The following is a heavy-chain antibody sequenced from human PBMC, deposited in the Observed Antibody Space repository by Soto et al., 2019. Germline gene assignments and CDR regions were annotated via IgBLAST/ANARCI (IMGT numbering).Heavy chain of an antibody. V-gene: IGHV1-69*01. Sequence: QVQLVQSGAEVKKPGSSVKVSCKASGGTFSSYAISWVRQAPGQGLEWMGGIIPISGTANYAQKFQGRVTITADESTSTVYMELSSLRSEDTAVYFCARSQGSSTSLEIYYYYYYRMDVWGQGTTVTVSS. CDR2: IIPISGTA. CDR1: GGTFSSYA. J-gene: IGHJ6*02. D-gene: IGHD2-2*01. CDR3: ARSQGSSTSLEIYYYYYYRMDV.